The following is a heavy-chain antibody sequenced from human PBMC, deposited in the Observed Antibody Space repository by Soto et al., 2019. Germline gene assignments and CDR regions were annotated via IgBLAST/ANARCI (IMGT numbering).Heavy chain of an antibody. CDR1: GGSISSGGYY. D-gene: IGHD2-15*01. J-gene: IGHJ6*02. CDR2: IYYSGST. V-gene: IGHV4-31*03. CDR3: ARGLGTVVAPYYYGMDV. Sequence: QVQLQESGPGLVKPSQILSLTCTVSGGSISSGGYYWSWIRQHPGKGLEWIGYIYYSGSTYYNPSLKSRVTISVDTSKNQFSLKLSSVTAADTAVYYCARGLGTVVAPYYYGMDVWGQGTTVTVSS.